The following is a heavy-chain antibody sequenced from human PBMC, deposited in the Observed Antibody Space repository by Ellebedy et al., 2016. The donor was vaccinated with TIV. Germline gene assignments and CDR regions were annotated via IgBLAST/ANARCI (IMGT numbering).Heavy chain of an antibody. CDR3: TKVPVGFCNRPFCFYLDD. J-gene: IGHJ4*02. V-gene: IGHV3-30*04. D-gene: IGHD2-2*03. Sequence: PGGSLRLSCSDSGFTFGDFAVIWVRQAPGKGLEWVALISYDANNKYYADSVKGRFTISRDNSKNTLYLQMNTLRPEDPAVYYCTKVPVGFCNRPFCFYLDDWGQGTLVSVSS. CDR2: ISYDANNK. CDR1: GFTFGDFA.